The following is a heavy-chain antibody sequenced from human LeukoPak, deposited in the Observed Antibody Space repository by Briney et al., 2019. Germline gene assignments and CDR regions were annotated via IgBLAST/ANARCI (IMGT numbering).Heavy chain of an antibody. CDR3: ARGYAGGYSSYYTFDY. Sequence: PGGSLRLSCAASGFTFSTCAMGWVRQAPGKGLGWVSAISGSGGSTFYADSVKGRFTISRDNSKNTLYLQMNGLRVEDTAIYYCARGYAGGYSSYYTFDYWGQGALVTVSS. J-gene: IGHJ4*02. CDR2: ISGSGGST. CDR1: GFTFSTCA. V-gene: IGHV3-23*01. D-gene: IGHD5-18*01.